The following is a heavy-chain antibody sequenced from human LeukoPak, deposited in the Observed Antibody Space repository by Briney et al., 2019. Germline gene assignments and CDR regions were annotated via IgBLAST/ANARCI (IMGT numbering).Heavy chain of an antibody. CDR3: AKDKGGSYYDSSGNIDY. CDR2: ISWNSGSI. CDR1: GFTFDDYA. J-gene: IGHJ4*02. V-gene: IGHV3-9*01. D-gene: IGHD3-22*01. Sequence: PGGSLRLSCAASGFTFDDYAMHWVRQAPGKGLEWVSGISWNSGSIGYADSVKGRFTISGDNAKNSLYLQMNSLRAEDTALYYCAKDKGGSYYDSSGNIDYWGQGTLVTVSS.